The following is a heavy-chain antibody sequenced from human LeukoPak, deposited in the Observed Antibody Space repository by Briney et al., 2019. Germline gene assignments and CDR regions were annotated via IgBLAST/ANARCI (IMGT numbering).Heavy chain of an antibody. CDR1: GGTFSSYA. J-gene: IGHJ3*02. Sequence: SVKVSCKASGGTFSSYAISWVRQAPGQGLEWMGGIIPIFGTANYAQKFQGRVTITADKSTSTAYMELSSLRSEDTAVYYCARQERLRYFDRDAFDIWGQGTMVTVSS. CDR2: IIPIFGTA. V-gene: IGHV1-69*06. D-gene: IGHD3-9*01. CDR3: ARQERLRYFDRDAFDI.